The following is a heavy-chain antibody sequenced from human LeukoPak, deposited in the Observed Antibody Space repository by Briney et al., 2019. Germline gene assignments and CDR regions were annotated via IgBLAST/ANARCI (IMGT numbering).Heavy chain of an antibody. V-gene: IGHV3-74*01. Sequence: PGGSLRLSCAASGFTFSSYWMHWVRQAPGKGLVWVSRINSDGSSTSYADSVKGRFTISRGNAKNTLYLQMNSLRAEDTAVYYCASSGLLWFGELSYFDYWGQGTLVTVSS. J-gene: IGHJ4*02. CDR1: GFTFSSYW. CDR2: INSDGSST. D-gene: IGHD3-10*01. CDR3: ASSGLLWFGELSYFDY.